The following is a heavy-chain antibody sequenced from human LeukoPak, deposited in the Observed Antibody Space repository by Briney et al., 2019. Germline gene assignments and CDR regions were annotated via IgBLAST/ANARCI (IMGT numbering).Heavy chain of an antibody. D-gene: IGHD3-3*01. CDR2: INHSGST. V-gene: IGHV4-34*01. J-gene: IGHJ4*02. Sequence: KASETLSLTCAVYGGSFSGYYWSWIRQPPGKGLEWIGEINHSGSTNYNPSLKSRVTISVDTSKNQFSLKLSSVTAADTAVYYCARDLAGSRFYYFDYWGQGTLVTVSS. CDR1: GGSFSGYY. CDR3: ARDLAGSRFYYFDY.